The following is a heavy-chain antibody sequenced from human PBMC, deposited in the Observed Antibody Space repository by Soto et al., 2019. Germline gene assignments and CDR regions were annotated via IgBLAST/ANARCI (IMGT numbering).Heavy chain of an antibody. J-gene: IGHJ4*02. CDR2: ISESGGST. Sequence: PGGSLRLSCAASGFSFSDYAMSWVRQAPGKGLEWVSVISESGGSTHYADSVRGRFTVSRDNSKNSLSLRMNSLRDEDTAVYFCAKRSQYSSGRYSPIFDYWAQGALVTVSS. V-gene: IGHV3-23*01. CDR3: AKRSQYSSGRYSPIFDY. D-gene: IGHD6-25*01. CDR1: GFSFSDYA.